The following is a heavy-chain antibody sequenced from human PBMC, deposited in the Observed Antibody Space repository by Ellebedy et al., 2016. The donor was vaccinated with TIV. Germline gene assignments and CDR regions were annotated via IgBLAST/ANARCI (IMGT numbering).Heavy chain of an antibody. J-gene: IGHJ6*03. Sequence: ASVKVSCKASGYRFRSYAISWVRQAPGQGLEWMGWISTYNGHTSYAQRLQDRVTMTADTSTSTAYMELRSLRSDDTAVYYCATGGGEFAYFYYYYMEVWGGGTTVTVSS. CDR2: ISTYNGHT. V-gene: IGHV1-18*01. CDR3: ATGGGEFAYFYYYYMEV. CDR1: GYRFRSYA. D-gene: IGHD3-10*01.